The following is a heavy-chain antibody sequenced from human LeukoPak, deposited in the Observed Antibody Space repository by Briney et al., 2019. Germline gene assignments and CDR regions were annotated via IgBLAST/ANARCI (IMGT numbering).Heavy chain of an antibody. V-gene: IGHV4-59*01. CDR2: IYYSGST. CDR3: ARDRRLGTLDY. J-gene: IGHJ4*02. Sequence: PSETLSLTCTVFGGSISSYYWSWIRQSPGKGLEWIGYIYYSGSTNYNPSLKSRVTISVDTSKNQFSLKLSSVTAADTAVYYCARDRRLGTLDYWGQGTLVTVSS. CDR1: GGSISSYY. D-gene: IGHD1-1*01.